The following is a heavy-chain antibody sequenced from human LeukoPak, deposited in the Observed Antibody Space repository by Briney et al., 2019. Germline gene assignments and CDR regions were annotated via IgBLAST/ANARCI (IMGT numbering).Heavy chain of an antibody. V-gene: IGHV3-74*01. J-gene: IGHJ4*02. D-gene: IGHD3-22*01. CDR1: GFTFSTYW. Sequence: GGSLRLSCAASGFTFSTYWMHWVRQTPGKGLEWVSGTNDDGGSTYYADCVKGRFTISRDNAKNTLYLQMNSLRAEDTAVYYWASFGGYPDYWGQGTLVTVSS. CDR2: TNDDGGST. CDR3: ASFGGYPDY.